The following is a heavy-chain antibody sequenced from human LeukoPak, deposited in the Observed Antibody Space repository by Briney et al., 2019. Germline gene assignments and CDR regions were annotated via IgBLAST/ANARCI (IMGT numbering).Heavy chain of an antibody. CDR1: GGSISSGSYY. D-gene: IGHD2-15*01. CDR3: ARDATCSGGSCYRGYYYYGMDV. CDR2: IYTSGST. V-gene: IGHV4-61*02. J-gene: IGHJ6*02. Sequence: SQTLSLTCTVSGGSISSGSYYWSWIRQPAGKGLEWIGRIYTSGSTNYNPSHKSRVTISVDTSKNQFSLKLSSVTAADTAVYYCARDATCSGGSCYRGYYYYGMDVWGQGTTVTVSS.